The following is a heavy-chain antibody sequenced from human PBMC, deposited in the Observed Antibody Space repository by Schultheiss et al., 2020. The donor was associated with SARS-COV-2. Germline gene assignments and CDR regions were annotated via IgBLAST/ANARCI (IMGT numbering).Heavy chain of an antibody. D-gene: IGHD2-2*01. CDR3: AREPGVVVPAAHGAFDI. Sequence: GESLKISCAASGFTFSSYAIHWVRQAPGKGLEWTAVISYDGTNKYYADSVKGRFTISRDNSKNTLYLQMNSLRAEDTAVYYCAREPGVVVPAAHGAFDIWGQGTMVTVSS. CDR1: GFTFSSYA. CDR2: ISYDGTNK. J-gene: IGHJ3*02. V-gene: IGHV3-30*04.